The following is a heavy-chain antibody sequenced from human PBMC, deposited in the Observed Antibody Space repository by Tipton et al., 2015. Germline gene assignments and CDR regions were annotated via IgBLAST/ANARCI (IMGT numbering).Heavy chain of an antibody. D-gene: IGHD2-2*01. CDR2: ITSSGNQA. CDR1: GFTFNNYY. CDR3: AKVLGHSRNMRFVEVRGDDLTYGMDV. Sequence: SLRLSCAASGFTFNNYYMSWIRQAPGKGLEWLSYITSSGNQAYYADSVKGRFTISRDNTNNSLSLQMKSLRAEDTAVYYCAKVLGHSRNMRFVEVRGDDLTYGMDVWGQGTTVIVSS. J-gene: IGHJ6*02. V-gene: IGHV3-11*01.